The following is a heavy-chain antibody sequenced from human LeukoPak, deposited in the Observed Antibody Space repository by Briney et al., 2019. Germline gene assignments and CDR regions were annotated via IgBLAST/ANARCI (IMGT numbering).Heavy chain of an antibody. Sequence: PGGSLRRSCAASGFTFSSYAMHWVRQAPGKGLEWVAVISYDGSNKYYADSVKGRFTISRDNSKNALYLQMNSLRAEDTAVYYCARFGYYYDSSGYPGGYGIDVWGQGTTVTVSS. CDR3: ARFGYYYDSSGYPGGYGIDV. CDR2: ISYDGSNK. CDR1: GFTFSSYA. V-gene: IGHV3-30-3*01. D-gene: IGHD3-22*01. J-gene: IGHJ6*02.